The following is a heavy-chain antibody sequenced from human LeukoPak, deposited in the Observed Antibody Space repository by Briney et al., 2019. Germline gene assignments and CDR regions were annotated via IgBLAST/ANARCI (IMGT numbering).Heavy chain of an antibody. Sequence: PGGSRRLSCAASGLIFSSYELNWVRQAPGKGLGWVSYISSSGSTIKYADSVKGRFTISRGSAKNTLYLQMNSLRAEDTAVYYCARDLKGQYQDVFDIWGQGTMVTVSS. V-gene: IGHV3-48*03. CDR1: GLIFSSYE. J-gene: IGHJ3*02. CDR3: ARDLKGQYQDVFDI. D-gene: IGHD2-2*01. CDR2: ISSSGSTI.